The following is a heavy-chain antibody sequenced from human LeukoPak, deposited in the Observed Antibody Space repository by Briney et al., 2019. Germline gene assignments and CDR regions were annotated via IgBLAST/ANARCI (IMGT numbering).Heavy chain of an antibody. D-gene: IGHD3-22*01. V-gene: IGHV1-46*01. CDR1: GYTFTSYY. CDR2: INPSGGST. CDR3: ARRSDYYDSSGYYVPY. Sequence: ASVKVSCKASGYTFTSYYMHWVRQAPGQGLEWMGIINPSGGSTSYAQKFQGRVTMTRDTSTSTAYMELRSLRSDDTAVYYCARRSDYYDSSGYYVPYWGQGTLVTVSS. J-gene: IGHJ4*02.